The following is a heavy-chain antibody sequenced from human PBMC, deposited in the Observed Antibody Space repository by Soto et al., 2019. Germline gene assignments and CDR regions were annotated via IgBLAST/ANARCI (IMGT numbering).Heavy chain of an antibody. D-gene: IGHD1-1*01. V-gene: IGHV3-23*01. CDR1: GFTFNNYA. Sequence: EVQLLESGGGLVQPGGSLRLSCAASGFTFNNYAMNWVRQAPGKGLEWVSGISGSGGSTYYADSVEGRFIISRDNSKKTLYLQMNSLTAEDTAVYYCAKVLGYNWNDYYSYMDVWGKGTTVTVSS. CDR3: AKVLGYNWNDYYSYMDV. CDR2: ISGSGGST. J-gene: IGHJ6*03.